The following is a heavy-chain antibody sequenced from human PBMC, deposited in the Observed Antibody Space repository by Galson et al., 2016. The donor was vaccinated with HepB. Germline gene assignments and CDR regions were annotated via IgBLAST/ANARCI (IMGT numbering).Heavy chain of an antibody. CDR1: GFAFSSYS. CDR2: ISSSTSYI. V-gene: IGHV3-21*04. Sequence: SLRLSCAASGFAFSSYSMNWVRQAPGKGLEWVSSISSSTSYIYYADSVKGRFTISRDNAKNSLYLQMNSLRPEDTAIYYCARDRAVTPRLGCPLYWGQGILVTVSS. J-gene: IGHJ4*02. CDR3: ARDRAVTPRLGCPLY. D-gene: IGHD2-21*02.